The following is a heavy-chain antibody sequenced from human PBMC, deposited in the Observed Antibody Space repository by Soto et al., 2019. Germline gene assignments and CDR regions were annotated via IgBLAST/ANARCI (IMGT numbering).Heavy chain of an antibody. CDR1: GGSISSGGYY. CDR2: IYYSGST. CDR3: ARSLWFGGSLNWFDP. V-gene: IGHV4-31*03. J-gene: IGHJ5*02. D-gene: IGHD3-10*01. Sequence: SETLSLTCTVSGGSISSGGYYWSWIRQHPGKGLEWIGYIYYSGSTYYNPSLKSRVTISVDTSKNQFSLKLSSVTAADTAVYYCARSLWFGGSLNWFDPWGQGTLVTVCS.